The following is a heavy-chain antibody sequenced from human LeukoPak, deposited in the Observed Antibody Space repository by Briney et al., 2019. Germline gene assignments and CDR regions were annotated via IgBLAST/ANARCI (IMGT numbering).Heavy chain of an antibody. CDR3: AREGIVGATTLGY. D-gene: IGHD1-26*01. CDR1: GGTFSSYA. V-gene: IGHV1-69*05. J-gene: IGHJ4*02. CDR2: IIPIFGTA. Sequence: ASVKVSCKASGGTFSSYAISWVRQAPGQGLEWIGRIIPIFGTANYAQKFQGRVTITTDESTSTAYMELSSLRSEDTAVYYCAREGIVGATTLGYWGQGTLVTVSS.